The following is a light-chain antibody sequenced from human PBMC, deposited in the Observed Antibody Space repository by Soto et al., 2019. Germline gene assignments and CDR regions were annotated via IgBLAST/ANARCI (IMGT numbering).Light chain of an antibody. CDR1: QDISNY. J-gene: IGKJ3*01. V-gene: IGKV1-33*01. CDR2: DAS. Sequence: DIQMTQSPSSLSASVGDRVTITCQASQDISNYLNWYQQKPGKAPKLLIYDASNLETGVPSRFSGSGSGTDFTFTISSLQPEDIATYYCQHGGTFGPGTKVDIK. CDR3: QHGGT.